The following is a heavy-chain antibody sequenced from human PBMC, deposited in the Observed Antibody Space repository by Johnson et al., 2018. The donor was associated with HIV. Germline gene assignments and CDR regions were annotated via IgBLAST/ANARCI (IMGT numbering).Heavy chain of an antibody. CDR1: GFTFSSYG. J-gene: IGHJ3*02. D-gene: IGHD3-10*01. CDR2: ISYDGSNK. CDR3: ARLFGELFLGAFDI. V-gene: IGHV3-30*19. Sequence: QVQLVESGGGLVKPGGSLRLSCAASGFTFSSYGMHWVRQAPGKGLEWVAVISYDGSNKYYADSVKGRFTISRDNSKNTLYLQMNSLRAEDTAVYYCARLFGELFLGAFDIWGQGTMVTVSS.